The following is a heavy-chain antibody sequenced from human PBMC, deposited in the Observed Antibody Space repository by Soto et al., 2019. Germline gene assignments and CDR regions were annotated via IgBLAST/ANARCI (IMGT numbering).Heavy chain of an antibody. V-gene: IGHV1-18*01. J-gene: IGHJ4*02. Sequence: QVQLVQSGAEVKKPGASVKVSCKAYGYTFTSYGISWVRRAPGQGLEWMGWISAYNGNTNYAQKLQGRVTMTTDTSTSTAYRELRSLRSDDTAVYYCARDVLRSGSYYNFDYWGQGTLVTVSS. CDR1: GYTFTSYG. D-gene: IGHD3-10*01. CDR3: ARDVLRSGSYYNFDY. CDR2: ISAYNGNT.